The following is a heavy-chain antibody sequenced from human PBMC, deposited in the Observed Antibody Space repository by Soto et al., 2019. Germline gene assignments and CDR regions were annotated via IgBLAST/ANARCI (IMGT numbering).Heavy chain of an antibody. J-gene: IGHJ6*02. V-gene: IGHV1-69*01. CDR3: ARGRMTTVTTRSHIYYYSGMDV. Sequence: QVQLVQSGAEVKKPGSSVKVSCKASGGTFSSYAISWVRQAPGQGLEWMGGIIPIFGTANYAQKFQGRVTITADESTSTAYMELSSLRSEDTAVYYCARGRMTTVTTRSHIYYYSGMDVWGQGTTVTVSS. CDR1: GGTFSSYA. D-gene: IGHD4-17*01. CDR2: IIPIFGTA.